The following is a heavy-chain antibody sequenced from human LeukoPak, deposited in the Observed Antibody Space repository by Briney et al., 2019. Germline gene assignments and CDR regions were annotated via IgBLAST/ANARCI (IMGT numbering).Heavy chain of an antibody. CDR2: AYYSGTT. CDR1: GGSLSNSNYY. J-gene: IGHJ4*02. CDR3: ARHFSSAWYYYFDY. V-gene: IGHV4-39*01. D-gene: IGHD6-19*01. Sequence: SETLSLTCTVSGGSLSNSNYYWGWIRQPPGKGLEWIGGAYYSGTTYYSPSLKSRVTISVDTSRNHFSLNLNSVTAADTAVYYCARHFSSAWYYYFDYWGQGSFVTVSS.